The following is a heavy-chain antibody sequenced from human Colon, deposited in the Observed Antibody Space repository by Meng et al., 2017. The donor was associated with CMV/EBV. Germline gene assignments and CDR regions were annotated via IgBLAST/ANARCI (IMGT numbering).Heavy chain of an antibody. CDR3: ARDPSYGAVDY. CDR2: IKPDGSEP. Sequence: GGSLRLSCGVSGFNFKTYWMSWVRQAPGKGLEWVANIKPDGSEPYYMASVRGRVTISRDNAKNSLFLQLYSLTAEDTAVYYCARDPSYGAVDYWGQGTLVTVSS. D-gene: IGHD4-17*01. J-gene: IGHJ4*02. V-gene: IGHV3-7*01. CDR1: GFNFKTYW.